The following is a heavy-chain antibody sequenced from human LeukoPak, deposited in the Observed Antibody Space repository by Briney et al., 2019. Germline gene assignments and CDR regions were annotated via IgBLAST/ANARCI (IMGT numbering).Heavy chain of an antibody. CDR3: AKGKRRQTADDAFDI. J-gene: IGHJ3*02. V-gene: IGHV3-23*01. CDR1: GFTFSSYA. Sequence: GGSLRLSCAASGFTFSSYAMSWVRQAPGKGLEWVSGISGSGGTTYYADSVKGRFAISRDNSKNTLYLEVDSLRAEDTAVYYCAKGKRRQTADDAFDIWGQGTMVTVSS. CDR2: ISGSGGTT.